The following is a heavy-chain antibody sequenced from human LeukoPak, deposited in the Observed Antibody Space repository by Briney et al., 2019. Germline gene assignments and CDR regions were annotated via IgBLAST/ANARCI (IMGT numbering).Heavy chain of an antibody. CDR3: ARLVGAITPFDY. Sequence: KSSENLSLTCTVSGGSISSSSYYSGWIRQPPGKGLEWIGSIYYSGSTYYNPSLKSRVTISVDTSKNQFSLKLSSVTAADTAVYYCARLVGAITPFDYWGQGTLVTVSS. D-gene: IGHD1-26*01. CDR2: IYYSGST. V-gene: IGHV4-39*07. CDR1: GGSISSSSYY. J-gene: IGHJ4*02.